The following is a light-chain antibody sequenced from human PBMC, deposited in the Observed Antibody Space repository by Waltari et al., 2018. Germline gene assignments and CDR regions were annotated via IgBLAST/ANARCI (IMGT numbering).Light chain of an antibody. CDR3: QQYGRSPYT. J-gene: IGKJ2*01. CDR1: QSLSSTY. V-gene: IGKV3-20*01. CDR2: GAS. Sequence: EIVLTQSPGTLSLSPGERATLSCRASQSLSSTYLAWYQQKPGQSPRRLIYGASSRATGIPDRFSGSGSGTDFTRSISRLEPEDSAVYYCQQYGRSPYTFGRGTKLEIK.